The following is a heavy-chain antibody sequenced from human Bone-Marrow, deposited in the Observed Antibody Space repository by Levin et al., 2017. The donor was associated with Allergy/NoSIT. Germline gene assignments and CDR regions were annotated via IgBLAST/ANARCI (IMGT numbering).Heavy chain of an antibody. D-gene: IGHD3-16*01. Sequence: KRGESLKISCAASGFRFSDTYMSWIRQAPGKGLEWLSYISPPSTTIHYADSVKGRFTVSRDNAKNSLHLQMSSLRADDTAMYYCASYVSGDDAFDIWGQGTLVTVSS. V-gene: IGHV3-11*01. CDR2: ISPPSTTI. J-gene: IGHJ3*02. CDR1: GFRFSDTY. CDR3: ASYVSGDDAFDI.